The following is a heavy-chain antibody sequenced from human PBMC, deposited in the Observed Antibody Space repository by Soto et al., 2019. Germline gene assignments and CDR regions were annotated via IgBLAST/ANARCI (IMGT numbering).Heavy chain of an antibody. D-gene: IGHD6-6*01. CDR3: AKEGYSSSRDYYYYYGMDV. Sequence: SGGSLRLSCAASGFTFSSYGMHWVRQAPGKGLEWVAVISYDGSNKYYADSVKGRFTISRDNSKNTLYLQMNSLRAEDTAVYYCAKEGYSSSRDYYYYYGMDVWGQGTTVTVSS. CDR1: GFTFSSYG. J-gene: IGHJ6*02. CDR2: ISYDGSNK. V-gene: IGHV3-30*18.